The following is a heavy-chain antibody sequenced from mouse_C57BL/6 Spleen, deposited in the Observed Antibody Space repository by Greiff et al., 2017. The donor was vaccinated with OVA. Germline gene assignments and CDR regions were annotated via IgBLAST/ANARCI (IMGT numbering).Heavy chain of an antibody. CDR3: ASSCYGSSGYFDV. Sequence: VQLQESGPGLVQPSQSLSITCTVSGFSFTSYGVHWVRQSPGKGLEWLGVIWGGGSTDYNAAFITRLSISKDNSTSQVFFKMNSLQADDTAIYYCASSCYGSSGYFDVWGTGTTVTVSS. CDR1: GFSFTSYG. D-gene: IGHD1-1*01. V-gene: IGHV2-2*01. J-gene: IGHJ1*03. CDR2: IWGGGST.